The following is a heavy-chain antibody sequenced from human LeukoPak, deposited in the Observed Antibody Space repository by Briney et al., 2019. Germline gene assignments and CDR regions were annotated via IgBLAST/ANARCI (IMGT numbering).Heavy chain of an antibody. CDR2: IRGSGDFT. V-gene: IGHV3-23*01. CDR3: AKDGARDGYHYPDY. D-gene: IGHD5-24*01. CDR1: GFTFTNYA. J-gene: IGHJ4*02. Sequence: PGGSLRLSCAASGFTFTNYAMSWVRQAPGKGLEWVSDIRGSGDFTYYADSVKGRFTISRDKSKNTLYLQMNSLRAEDTAVYYCAKDGARDGYHYPDYWGQGTLVTVSS.